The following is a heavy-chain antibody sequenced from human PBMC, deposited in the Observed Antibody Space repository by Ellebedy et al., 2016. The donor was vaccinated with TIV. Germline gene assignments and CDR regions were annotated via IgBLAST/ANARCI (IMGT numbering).Heavy chain of an antibody. Sequence: MPSETLSLTCTVSGGSISSYYWSWIRQPPGKGLEWIGYIYYSGSTNYNPSLKRRVTISVDTSKNQFSLKLSSVTAADTAVYYCARSQRFGDVWLENYYYYGMDVWGQGTTVTVSS. CDR1: GGSISSYY. CDR3: ARSQRFGDVWLENYYYYGMDV. D-gene: IGHD3-10*01. J-gene: IGHJ6*02. V-gene: IGHV4-59*01. CDR2: IYYSGST.